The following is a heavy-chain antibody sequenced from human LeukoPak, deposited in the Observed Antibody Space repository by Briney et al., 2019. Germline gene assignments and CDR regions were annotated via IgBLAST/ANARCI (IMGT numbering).Heavy chain of an antibody. V-gene: IGHV3-7*01. Sequence: GGSPRLSCAGSGFTFSSYWMSWVRQAPGKGLVWVANIKQDGSEKYYVDSVKGRFTISRDNAKNSLYLQMNSLRAEDTAVYYCASSRRVGSGKEYFDYWGQGTLVTVSS. J-gene: IGHJ4*02. CDR2: IKQDGSEK. CDR3: ASSRRVGSGKEYFDY. D-gene: IGHD3-10*01. CDR1: GFTFSSYW.